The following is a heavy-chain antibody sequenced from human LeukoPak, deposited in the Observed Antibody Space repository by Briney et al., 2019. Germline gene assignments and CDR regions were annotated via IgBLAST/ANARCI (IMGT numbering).Heavy chain of an antibody. CDR2: ISSSSTYI. Sequence: GGSLRLPCAASGFTFSSYSMNWVRQTPGKGLEWVSSISSSSTYIYYADSVKGRFTISRDNAKNSLYLQMNSLRAGDTAVYYCAREPTAMILWGQGTLVTVSS. J-gene: IGHJ4*02. CDR1: GFTFSSYS. CDR3: AREPTAMIL. D-gene: IGHD5-18*01. V-gene: IGHV3-21*01.